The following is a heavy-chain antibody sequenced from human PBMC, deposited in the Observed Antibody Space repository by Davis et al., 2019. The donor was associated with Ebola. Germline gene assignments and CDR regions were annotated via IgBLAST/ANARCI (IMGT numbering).Heavy chain of an antibody. V-gene: IGHV4-39*01. CDR1: GGSISSSRYF. D-gene: IGHD5/OR15-5a*01. Sequence: MPSETLSLTCTVSGGSISSSRYFWGWIRQPPGKGLESIGTIYSSGSAYYSSSFKSRVTISLDTSKNQLSLKLNSVAAADTAVYFCARAIAVSTHIDSWGQGTLVTVSS. CDR2: IYSSGSA. J-gene: IGHJ4*02. CDR3: ARAIAVSTHIDS.